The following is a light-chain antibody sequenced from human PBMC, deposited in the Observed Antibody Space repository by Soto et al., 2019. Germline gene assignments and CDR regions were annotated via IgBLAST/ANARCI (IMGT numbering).Light chain of an antibody. CDR3: RQYYRFPYT. J-gene: IGKJ2*01. Sequence: VIWMTQYPSLLSASTGDRVTISCRMRQGISSYLAWYQQKPGKAPELLIYAASTLQSGVASRFSGSRSGTDFTLTISCLQSEDFATYYCRQYYRFPYTFGQGTKLEIK. CDR1: QGISSY. V-gene: IGKV1D-8*01. CDR2: AAS.